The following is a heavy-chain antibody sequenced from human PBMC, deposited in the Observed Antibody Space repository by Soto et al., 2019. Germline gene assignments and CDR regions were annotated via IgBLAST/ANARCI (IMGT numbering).Heavy chain of an antibody. CDR1: GFTFSSYP. CDR3: ATPRENSGWYRPCFDS. V-gene: IGHV3-23*01. CDR2: ISASSFNT. D-gene: IGHD6-19*01. Sequence: EVQLLESGGGLVQPGGSLRLSCAASGFTFSSYPMSWVRQAPGKGLEWVSTISASSFNTYYADSMRGRFTISRDNSKNTLHLQMNSLRAEDTATHYCATPRENSGWYRPCFDSWGQGTLVTVSS. J-gene: IGHJ4*02.